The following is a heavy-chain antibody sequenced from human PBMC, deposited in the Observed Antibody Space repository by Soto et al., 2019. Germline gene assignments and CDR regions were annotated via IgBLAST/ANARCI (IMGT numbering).Heavy chain of an antibody. J-gene: IGHJ4*02. V-gene: IGHV3-72*01. CDR3: ARDKTGSHDY. CDR2: IRNKANSDTT. D-gene: IGHD1-26*01. CDR1: GFTFSDHY. Sequence: EVQLVESGGGLVQPGGSLRLSCAASGFTFSDHYMDWVRQAPGKGLEWVGRIRNKANSDTTEYAASVKGRFTISRDDSKNSLYLQMHSLKTEDTAVYYCARDKTGSHDYLGQGTLVTVSS.